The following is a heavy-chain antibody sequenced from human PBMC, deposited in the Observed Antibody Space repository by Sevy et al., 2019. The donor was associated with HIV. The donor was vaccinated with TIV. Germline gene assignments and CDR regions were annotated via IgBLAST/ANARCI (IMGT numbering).Heavy chain of an antibody. CDR2: IYLSGSS. CDR1: GASISRNY. Sequence: SETLYLTCTVSGASISRNYWTWIRQPPGKGLEWIGYIYLSGSSNYNPSLKSRVTISIDASKNQFSLKLNSVTAADTASYYCAREVNHYAPGFSEGMDVWGQGTSVTVSS. D-gene: IGHD5-12*01. J-gene: IGHJ6*02. CDR3: AREVNHYAPGFSEGMDV. V-gene: IGHV4-59*13.